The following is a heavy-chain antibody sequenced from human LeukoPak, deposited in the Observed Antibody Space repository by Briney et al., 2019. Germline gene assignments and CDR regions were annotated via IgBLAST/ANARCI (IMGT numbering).Heavy chain of an antibody. CDR1: GFTFSNTW. V-gene: IGHV3-15*01. D-gene: IGHD3-10*01. CDR3: ATLIVRGVINI. CDR2: IQSKTDGGTT. Sequence: PGGSLRLSCAASGFTFSNTWMNWVRQAPGKGLEWVGRIQSKTDGGTTEYAAPVKGRFTISRDDSKTTLYLQMNSLKTEDTAVYYCATLIVRGVINIWGQGTLVTVSS. J-gene: IGHJ4*02.